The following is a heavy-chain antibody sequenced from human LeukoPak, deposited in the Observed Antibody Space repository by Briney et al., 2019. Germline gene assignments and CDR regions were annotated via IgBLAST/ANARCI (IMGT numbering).Heavy chain of an antibody. J-gene: IGHJ4*02. V-gene: IGHV5-51*01. CDR3: ARLLGGVAVAGTRLDY. CDR2: IYPGDSDT. Sequence: GESLKISCKGSGYSFTSYWIGWVRQMPGKGLEWMGIIYPGDSDTRYSPSFQGQVTISADKSISTAYLQWSSLKASDTAMYYCARLLGGVAVAGTRLDYWGQGTLVTVSS. D-gene: IGHD6-19*01. CDR1: GYSFTSYW.